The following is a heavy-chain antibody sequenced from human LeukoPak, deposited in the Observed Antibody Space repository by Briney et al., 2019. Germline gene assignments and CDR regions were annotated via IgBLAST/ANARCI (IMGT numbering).Heavy chain of an antibody. Sequence: GGSLRLSCAASGFTFSSYSINWVRPAPGKGLEWVSYITRSSDVIYYADSVKGRFTVSRDNAGNSLFLQMNSLRAEDMAVYYCARVSLYHYYMDVWGQGTTVTVSS. CDR2: ITRSSDVI. CDR3: ARVSLYHYYMDV. CDR1: GFTFSSYS. J-gene: IGHJ6*03. V-gene: IGHV3-48*01.